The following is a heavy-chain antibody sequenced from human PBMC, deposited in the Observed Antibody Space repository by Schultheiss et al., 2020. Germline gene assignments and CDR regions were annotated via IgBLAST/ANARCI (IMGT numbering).Heavy chain of an antibody. J-gene: IGHJ4*02. V-gene: IGHV4-34*01. CDR3: ARPFTIIEPRDYRQGLDS. Sequence: SATLSLTCAVYGGSFSGYYWGWIRQPPGKGLEWIGSIYYSGSTYYNPSLKSRVTISVDTSKNQFSLKLSSVTAADTAVYYCARPFTIIEPRDYRQGLDSWGQGTLVTVSS. D-gene: IGHD3-16*01. CDR2: IYYSGST. CDR1: GGSFSGYY.